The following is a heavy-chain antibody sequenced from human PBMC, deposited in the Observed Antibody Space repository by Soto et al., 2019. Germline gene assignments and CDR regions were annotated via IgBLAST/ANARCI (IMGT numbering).Heavy chain of an antibody. V-gene: IGHV4-31*03. Sequence: SETLSLTCTVSGGSISSGGYYWSWIRQHPGKGLEWIGYIYYSGSTYYNPSLKSRVTISVDTSKNQFSLKLSSVTAADTAVYYCARDLPLGSTTRWFDPWGQGTLVTVSS. J-gene: IGHJ5*02. CDR1: GGSISSGGYY. D-gene: IGHD4-4*01. CDR2: IYYSGST. CDR3: ARDLPLGSTTRWFDP.